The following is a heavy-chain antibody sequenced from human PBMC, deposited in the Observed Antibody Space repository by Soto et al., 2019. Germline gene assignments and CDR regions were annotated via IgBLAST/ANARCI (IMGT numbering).Heavy chain of an antibody. Sequence: PSETLSLTCAVYGGSFSGYYWSWIRKPPGKGLEWIGEINHSGSTNYNPSLKSRVTMSVDRSKNQFSLNLSSVTAADTAVYYNARGLNWEPVGAATIWFDPWGRGTLVTVSS. J-gene: IGHJ5*02. V-gene: IGHV4-34*01. CDR1: GGSFSGYY. CDR2: INHSGST. D-gene: IGHD1-26*01. CDR3: ARGLNWEPVGAATIWFDP.